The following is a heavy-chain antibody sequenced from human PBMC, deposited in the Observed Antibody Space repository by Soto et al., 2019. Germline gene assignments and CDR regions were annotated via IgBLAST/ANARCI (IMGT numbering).Heavy chain of an antibody. J-gene: IGHJ1*01. CDR1: GYTFTSYY. CDR2: INPSGGST. Sequence: GASVKVSCKASGYTFTSYYMHWVRQAPGQGLEWTGIINPSGGSTSYAQQFQGRVTMTRDTSTSTVYMELSSLRSEDTAVYYCARDGGTIPTGSRVPQHWGQGTLVTVSS. CDR3: ARDGGTIPTGSRVPQH. V-gene: IGHV1-46*01. D-gene: IGHD2-21*01.